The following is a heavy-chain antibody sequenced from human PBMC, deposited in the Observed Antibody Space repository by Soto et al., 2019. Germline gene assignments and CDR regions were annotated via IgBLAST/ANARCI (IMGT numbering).Heavy chain of an antibody. CDR1: GFSLSGYC. CDR2: IWYDGTTK. V-gene: IGHV3-33*01. CDR3: ARDVDRTSHLNWFDP. D-gene: IGHD5-12*01. Sequence: PGGSLRLSCEVSGFSLSGYCVHWVRQAPGKGLEWVAVIWYDGTTKNYADSVKGRFTISRDSSKNTVYLQMDSLKVEDTAVYYCARDVDRTSHLNWFDPWGQGVMVTVSS. J-gene: IGHJ5*02.